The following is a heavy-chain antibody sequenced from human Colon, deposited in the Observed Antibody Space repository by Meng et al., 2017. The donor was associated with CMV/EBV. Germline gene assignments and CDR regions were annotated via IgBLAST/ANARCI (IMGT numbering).Heavy chain of an antibody. CDR3: ARDSSSWYADY. Sequence: VQLVGSGGGLVQPGGSLSLSCAASGFTFSSYWMHWVRQAPGKGLVWVSRINSDGSSTSYADSMKGQFTISRDNSKNTLYLQMNSLRAEDTAVYYCARDSSSWYADYWGQGTLVTVSS. V-gene: IGHV3/OR16-13*01. CDR2: INSDGSST. D-gene: IGHD6-13*01. J-gene: IGHJ4*02. CDR1: GFTFSSYW.